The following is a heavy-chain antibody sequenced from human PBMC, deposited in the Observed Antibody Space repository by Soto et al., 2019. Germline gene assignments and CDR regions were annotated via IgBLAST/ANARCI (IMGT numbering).Heavy chain of an antibody. V-gene: IGHV3-23*05. CDR1: GFTFYTYA. CDR3: AKGRLAVGSDWFDS. D-gene: IGHD1-26*01. CDR2: IDSDGTDT. Sequence: LRLSCEASGFTFYTYAMIWVRQAPGKGLEWVTAIDSDGTDTYYADFVKGRFTVSRDNSKNTLYLQMRSLTAEDTALYYCAKGRLAVGSDWFDSWGPGTLVTVSS. J-gene: IGHJ5*01.